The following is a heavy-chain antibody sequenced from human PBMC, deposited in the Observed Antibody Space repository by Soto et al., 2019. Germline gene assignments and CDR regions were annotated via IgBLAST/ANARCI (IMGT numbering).Heavy chain of an antibody. D-gene: IGHD6-19*01. CDR1: GFTFDDYT. CDR2: ISWDGGST. Sequence: GGFLRLSCAASGFTFDDYTMHWVRQAPGKGLEWVSLISWDGGSTYYADSVKGRFTISRDNSKNSLYLQMNSLRTEDTALYYCAKDKGIAVAVNYFDYWGQGTLVTVPS. J-gene: IGHJ4*02. V-gene: IGHV3-43*01. CDR3: AKDKGIAVAVNYFDY.